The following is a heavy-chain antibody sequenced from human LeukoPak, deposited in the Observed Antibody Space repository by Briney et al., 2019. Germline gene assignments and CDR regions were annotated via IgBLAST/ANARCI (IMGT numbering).Heavy chain of an antibody. J-gene: IGHJ5*02. CDR2: THSSGGT. CDR1: GFTGSHNY. D-gene: IGHD4-17*01. CDR3: IVFGDSNH. V-gene: IGHV3-53*01. Sequence: GGSLRLSCAASGFTGSHNYMSWVRQAPGKGLEWVSATHSSGGTYYADSVKGRFTISRGTSKNTLYLQINSLSVEDTAVYYCIVFGDSNHWGQGTLVTVSS.